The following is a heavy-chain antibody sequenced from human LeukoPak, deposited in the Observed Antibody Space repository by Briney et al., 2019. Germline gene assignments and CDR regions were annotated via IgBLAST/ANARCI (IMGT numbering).Heavy chain of an antibody. CDR3: ARGGHTDYSGAGSFEF. CDR2: IKPNSGDT. CDR1: GYTFNNYY. D-gene: IGHD3-10*01. V-gene: IGHV1-2*02. J-gene: IGHJ4*02. Sequence: ASVKVSCKASGYTFNNYYVYWVRQAPGQGLEWMAWIKPNSGDTNYAQNFLGRVTVTRDTSIATAYMELSGVNTDDTAGYFCARGGHTDYSGAGSFEFWGQGSRVTVSS.